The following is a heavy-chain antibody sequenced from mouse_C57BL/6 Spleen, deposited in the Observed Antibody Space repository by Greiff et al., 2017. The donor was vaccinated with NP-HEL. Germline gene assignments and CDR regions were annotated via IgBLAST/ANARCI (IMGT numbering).Heavy chain of an antibody. D-gene: IGHD1-1*01. V-gene: IGHV1-64*01. CDR1: GYTFTSYW. CDR2: IHPNSGST. Sequence: QVQLQQSGAELVKPGASVKLSCKASGYTFTSYWMHWVKQRPGQGLEWIGMIHPNSGSTNYNEKFKSKATLTVDKSSSTAYMQLSSLTSEDSAVYYCARSRELRYYFDYWGQGTTLTVSS. J-gene: IGHJ2*01. CDR3: ARSRELRYYFDY.